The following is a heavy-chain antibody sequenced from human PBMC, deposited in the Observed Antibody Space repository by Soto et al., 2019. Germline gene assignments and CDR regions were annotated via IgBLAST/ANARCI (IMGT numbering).Heavy chain of an antibody. CDR1: GFTFCDYY. D-gene: IGHD5-12*01. CDR2: ITESGHAA. CDR3: ARAIRGYGASGGY. V-gene: IGHV3-11*04. Sequence: QVQLVESGGALVKPGGSLRLSCAASGFTFCDYYMSWIRQTPGKGLEWLSYITESGHAAEYADSVRGRFTISRDNNKNSLYLQMNSLRVDDTGVYYCARAIRGYGASGGYLGQGTLVTASS. J-gene: IGHJ4*02.